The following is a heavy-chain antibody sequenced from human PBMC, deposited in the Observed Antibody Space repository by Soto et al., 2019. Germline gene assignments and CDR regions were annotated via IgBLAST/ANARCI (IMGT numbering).Heavy chain of an antibody. CDR2: THHSGRT. CDR3: ARSEATVLDY. V-gene: IGHV4-4*02. D-gene: IGHD4-17*01. CDR1: GGSMSSSNW. Sequence: QVQLQESGPGLVKPSGALSLTCTVSGGSMSSSNWWNWVRQPPGKGLEWIGETHHSGRTNYNPSLKSRVTLSVDKSKNHFSLKLSYVTAADTAVYYCARSEATVLDYWGQGTLVTVSS. J-gene: IGHJ4*02.